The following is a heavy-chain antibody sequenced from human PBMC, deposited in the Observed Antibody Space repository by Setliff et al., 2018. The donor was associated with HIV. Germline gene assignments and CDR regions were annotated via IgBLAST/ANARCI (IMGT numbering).Heavy chain of an antibody. CDR2: IYSSGTT. D-gene: IGHD5-18*01. CDR3: ARTKLVDTAIRYHYDGLDV. J-gene: IGHJ6*02. Sequence: KASETLSLTCSVSGGSINNYYWIWIRQPAGKGLEWIGHIYSSGTTNYNPSLKSRVTMSVDTSKNQFSLRLSSVTAADTGVYYCARTKLVDTAIRYHYDGLDVWGQGTTVTVSS. V-gene: IGHV4-4*07. CDR1: GGSINNYY.